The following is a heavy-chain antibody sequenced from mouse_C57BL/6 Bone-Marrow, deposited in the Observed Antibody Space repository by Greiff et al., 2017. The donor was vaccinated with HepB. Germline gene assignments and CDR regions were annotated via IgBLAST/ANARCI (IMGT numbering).Heavy chain of an antibody. V-gene: IGHV1-81*01. Sequence: QVQLQQSGAELARPGASVKLSCKASGYTFTSYGISWVKQRTGQGLEWIGEIYPRSGNTYYNEKLKGKATLTADKSSSTAYMELRRLTSEDSAVYFSARGVYDGYYFAYWGQGTLVTVSA. J-gene: IGHJ3*01. CDR3: ARGVYDGYYFAY. CDR2: IYPRSGNT. D-gene: IGHD2-3*01. CDR1: GYTFTSYG.